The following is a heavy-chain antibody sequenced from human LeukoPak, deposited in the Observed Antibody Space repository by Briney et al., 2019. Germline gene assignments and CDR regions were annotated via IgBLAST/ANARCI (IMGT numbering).Heavy chain of an antibody. CDR2: ISSSSSYI. Sequence: GGSLRLSCTASGFTFSSNSMNWVRQAPGGGLEWVSSISSSSSYIYYADSVKGRFSISRDNAKNSLSLQMNSLRAEDTAVYYCARDLEGPDSLTGYLGGDVWGQGTTVTVSS. CDR3: ARDLEGPDSLTGYLGGDV. J-gene: IGHJ6*02. D-gene: IGHD3-9*01. CDR1: GFTFSSNS. V-gene: IGHV3-21*01.